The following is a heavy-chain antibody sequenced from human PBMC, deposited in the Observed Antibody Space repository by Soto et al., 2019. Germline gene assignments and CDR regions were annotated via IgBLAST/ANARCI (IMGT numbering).Heavy chain of an antibody. CDR3: AREDDGGDSLDV. D-gene: IGHD2-21*02. J-gene: IGHJ6*04. Sequence: SETLSLTCTVSGGSVSSSSYYWGWVRQPPGKGLEWIGYIHHSGSILYNPSLKSRVTISVDTSKNQFSLHLSSVTAADTAVYFCAREDDGGDSLDVWGKGTTVTVSS. CDR1: GGSVSSSSYY. CDR2: IHHSGSI. V-gene: IGHV4-30-4*08.